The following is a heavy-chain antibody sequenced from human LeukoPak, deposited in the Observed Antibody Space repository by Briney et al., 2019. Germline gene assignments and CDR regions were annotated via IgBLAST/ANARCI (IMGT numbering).Heavy chain of an antibody. CDR1: GFTFSSYG. CDR2: IRSKAYGGTT. CDR3: TRGPEWLSWFDP. J-gene: IGHJ5*02. D-gene: IGHD5-18*01. V-gene: IGHV3-49*04. Sequence: GGSLTLSCAASGFTFSSYGMTWVRQAPGKGLEWVGFIRSKAYGGTTEYAASVKGRFTISRDDSKSIAYLQMNSLKTEDTAVYYCTRGPEWLSWFDPWGQGTLVTVSS.